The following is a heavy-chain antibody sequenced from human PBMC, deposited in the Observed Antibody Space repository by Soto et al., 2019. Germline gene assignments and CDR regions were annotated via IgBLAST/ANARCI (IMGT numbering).Heavy chain of an antibody. CDR1: GFTISSRDNHA. CDR3: AKARREYYDSSGYYYVPRGGEVDY. Sequence: SGGSLRLSCAASGFTISSRDNHAMSWVRQAPGKGPEWISTISSDGSNRHYADSVLGRFTISRDNSKNTLYLQMNSLRAEDTAVYYCAKARREYYDSSGYYYVPRGGEVDYWGQGTLVTVSS. V-gene: IGHV3-23*01. CDR2: ISSDGSNR. J-gene: IGHJ4*02. D-gene: IGHD3-22*01.